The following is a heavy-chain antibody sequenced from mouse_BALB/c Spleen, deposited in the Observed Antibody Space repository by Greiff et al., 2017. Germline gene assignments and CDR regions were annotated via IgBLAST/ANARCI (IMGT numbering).Heavy chain of an antibody. Sequence: VQLQQSGPSLVQPSHSLSITCTVSGFSLTSYCVNWVRQSPGKGLEWLGVIWGGGSTDYNAAFMSRLSITRENSKSQVIFTLNNLQAGDTAIYYWAKEDNYGSSYSFAYGGQGTLVPVSA. D-gene: IGHD1-1*01. CDR2: IWGGGST. CDR1: GFSLTSYC. J-gene: IGHJ3*01. CDR3: AKEDNYGSSYSFAY. V-gene: IGHV2-5-1*01.